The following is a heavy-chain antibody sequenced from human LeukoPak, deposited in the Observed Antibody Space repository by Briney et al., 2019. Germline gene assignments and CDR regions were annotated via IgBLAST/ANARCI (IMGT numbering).Heavy chain of an antibody. Sequence: PGGSPRLSCAASGFTFSNYGMNWVRQAPGKGLEWVSSISSSSTYIYYADSVKGRFTISRDNAKNSLYLQMNSLRAEDTAVYYCAKSSGWNYYYYYMDVWGKGTTVIASS. CDR1: GFTFSNYG. V-gene: IGHV3-21*01. CDR3: AKSSGWNYYYYYMDV. J-gene: IGHJ6*03. CDR2: ISSSSTYI. D-gene: IGHD6-19*01.